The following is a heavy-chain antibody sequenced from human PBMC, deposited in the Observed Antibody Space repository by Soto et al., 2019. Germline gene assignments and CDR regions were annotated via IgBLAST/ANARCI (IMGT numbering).Heavy chain of an antibody. D-gene: IGHD2-15*01. V-gene: IGHV5-10-1*01. Sequence: GESLKISCKGSVYSFTSYWISWVRQMPGKGLEWMGRIDPSDSYTNYSPSFQGHVTISADKSISTAYLQWSSLKASDTAMYYCASSVVPNDAFDIWGQGTMVTVSS. CDR2: IDPSDSYT. J-gene: IGHJ3*02. CDR3: ASSVVPNDAFDI. CDR1: VYSFTSYW.